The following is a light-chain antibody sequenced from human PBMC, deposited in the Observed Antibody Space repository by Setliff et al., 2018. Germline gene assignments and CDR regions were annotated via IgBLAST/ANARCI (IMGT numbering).Light chain of an antibody. J-gene: IGLJ1*01. Sequence: QSVLTQPPSVSGAPGQRVTISCTGSSSNIGAGFSVHWYQQLPGTAPKVLIYGNNNRPSGVPDRFSGSKSGTSASLAIAGLQAEDEADYYCQSYGGSTDFDVFGTGTKVTVL. CDR2: GNN. CDR3: QSYGGSTDFDV. V-gene: IGLV1-40*01. CDR1: SSNIGAGFS.